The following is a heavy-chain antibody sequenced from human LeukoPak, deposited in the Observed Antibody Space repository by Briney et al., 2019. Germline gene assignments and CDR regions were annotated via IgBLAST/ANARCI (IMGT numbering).Heavy chain of an antibody. CDR1: GFTFSSYA. V-gene: IGHV3-30*04. J-gene: IGHJ3*02. Sequence: PGRSLRLSCAASGFTFSSYAMHWVRQAPGKGLEWVAVISYDGSNKYYADSVKGRFTISRDNSKNTLYLQMNSLRAEDTAVYYCAREWLGAFDIWGQGTMVTVSS. CDR3: AREWLGAFDI. D-gene: IGHD3-22*01. CDR2: ISYDGSNK.